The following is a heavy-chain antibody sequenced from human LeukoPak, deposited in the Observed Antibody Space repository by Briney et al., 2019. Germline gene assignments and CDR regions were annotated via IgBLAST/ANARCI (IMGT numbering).Heavy chain of an antibody. CDR2: ISAYNGNT. V-gene: IGHV1-18*01. J-gene: IGHJ5*02. Sequence: ASVKVSCKASGYTFTSYGISWVRQAPGQGLEWMGWISAYNGNTNYAQKLQGRVTMTTDTSTSTACMELRSLRSDDTAVYYCARDSKRYFDWFLNWFDPWGQGTLVTVSS. CDR3: ARDSKRYFDWFLNWFDP. D-gene: IGHD3-9*01. CDR1: GYTFTSYG.